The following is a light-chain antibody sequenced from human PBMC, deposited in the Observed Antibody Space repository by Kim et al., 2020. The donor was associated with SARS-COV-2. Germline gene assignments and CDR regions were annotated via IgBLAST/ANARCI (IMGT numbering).Light chain of an antibody. Sequence: ALGHTVRITCQGDSLRSYYASWYQKKPGQAPVLVIYGKNNRPSGIPDRFSGSSSGSTASLTITGAQAEDEADYYCNSRDSSDNHLVFGGGTQLTVL. J-gene: IGLJ3*02. CDR3: NSRDSSDNHLV. CDR1: SLRSYY. CDR2: GKN. V-gene: IGLV3-19*01.